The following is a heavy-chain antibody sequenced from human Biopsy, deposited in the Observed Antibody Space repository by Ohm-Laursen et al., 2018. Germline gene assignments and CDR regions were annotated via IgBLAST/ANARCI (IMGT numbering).Heavy chain of an antibody. CDR2: INCKTGAT. J-gene: IGHJ4*02. D-gene: IGHD2-8*01. V-gene: IGHV1-2*02. Sequence: ASVKVSCKASSYTFTDYNIHWMRQAPGQGLEWLGYINCKTGATNYAQKFQGTVTMTRDTFISTAYLALGSLRSADTAIYYCARDPLNGHKHFDYWGQGSLVTVSP. CDR1: SYTFTDYN. CDR3: ARDPLNGHKHFDY.